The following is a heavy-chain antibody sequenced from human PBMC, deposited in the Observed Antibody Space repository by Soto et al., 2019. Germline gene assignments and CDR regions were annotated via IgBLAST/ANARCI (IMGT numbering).Heavy chain of an antibody. CDR3: ARDLGWPAARFDP. D-gene: IGHD2-2*01. CDR2: IWYDGSDK. J-gene: IGHJ5*02. Sequence: GGSLRLSCAASGFTFRNHGMHWVRLAPGKGREWVAVIWYDGSDKYYADSVKGRFTISRDNSKNTLYLQMNNLRGDDTAVYYCARDLGWPAARFDPWGQGTQVTVSS. CDR1: GFTFRNHG. V-gene: IGHV3-33*01.